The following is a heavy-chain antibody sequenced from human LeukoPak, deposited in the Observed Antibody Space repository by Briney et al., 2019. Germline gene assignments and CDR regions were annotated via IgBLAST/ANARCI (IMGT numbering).Heavy chain of an antibody. CDR1: GGSISSGGYY. CDR2: IYYSGST. J-gene: IGHJ4*02. CDR3: ARGSTVTAPFDY. V-gene: IGHV4-39*07. D-gene: IGHD4-17*01. Sequence: SETLSLTCTVSGGSISSGGYYWSWVRQPPGKGLEWIGSIYYSGSTYYNPSLKSRVTISVDTSKNQFSLKLNSVTAADTAVYYCARGSTVTAPFDYWGQGTLVTVSS.